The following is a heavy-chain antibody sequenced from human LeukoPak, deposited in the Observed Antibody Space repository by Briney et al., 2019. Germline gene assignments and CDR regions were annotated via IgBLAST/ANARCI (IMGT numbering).Heavy chain of an antibody. CDR2: ISYDGSNK. CDR1: GFTFSSYA. D-gene: IGHD6-19*01. V-gene: IGHV3-30-3*01. J-gene: IGHJ4*02. CDR3: AKGAEQWLVTGGFES. Sequence: PGGSLRLSCAASGFTFSSYAMHWVRQAPGKGLEWVAVISYDGSNKYYADSVRGRFTISRDNSRNTLYLQLNSLRAEDTAVYSCAKGAEQWLVTGGFESWGQGTLVTVS.